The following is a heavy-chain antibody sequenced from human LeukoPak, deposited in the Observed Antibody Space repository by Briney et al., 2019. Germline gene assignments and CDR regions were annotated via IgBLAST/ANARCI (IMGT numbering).Heavy chain of an antibody. Sequence: ASVKVSCKASRYIFTGYYMHWVRQAPGQGLEWMGRINPDTGGTNYVQKLQGRVTVTRDTSISTAYMELSSLRSDDTAVYYCARERDGDYARGLDYWGQGTLVTVS. CDR3: ARERDGDYARGLDY. D-gene: IGHD4-17*01. CDR2: INPDTGGT. J-gene: IGHJ4*02. CDR1: RYIFTGYY. V-gene: IGHV1-2*06.